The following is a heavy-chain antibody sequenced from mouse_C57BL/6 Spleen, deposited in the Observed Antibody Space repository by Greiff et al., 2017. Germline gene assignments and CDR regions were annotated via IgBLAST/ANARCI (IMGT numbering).Heavy chain of an antibody. CDR2: ISYDGSN. J-gene: IGHJ1*03. CDR1: GYSITSGYY. D-gene: IGHD2-2*01. CDR3: AREYGYYWYFDV. V-gene: IGHV3-6*01. Sequence: VQLKQSGPGLVKPSQSLSLTCSVTGYSITSGYYWNWIRQFPGNKLEWMGYISYDGSNNYHPSLKNRISITRDTSKNQFFLKLNSVTTEDTATYYCAREYGYYWYFDVGGTGTTVTVSS.